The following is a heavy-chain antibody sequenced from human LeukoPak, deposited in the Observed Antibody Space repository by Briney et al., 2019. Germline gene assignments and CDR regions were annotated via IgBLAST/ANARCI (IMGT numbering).Heavy chain of an antibody. D-gene: IGHD2-2*01. CDR3: AKDGFDSGDIVVVPAAY. CDR2: RSYDGSNK. Sequence: PGGSLRLSCAASGFTFSSYGMHWVRQAPGKGLEWVAVRSYDGSNKYYADSVKGRFTISRDNSKNTLYLQMNSLRAEDTAVYYCAKDGFDSGDIVVVPAAYWGQGTLVTVSS. J-gene: IGHJ4*02. V-gene: IGHV3-30*18. CDR1: GFTFSSYG.